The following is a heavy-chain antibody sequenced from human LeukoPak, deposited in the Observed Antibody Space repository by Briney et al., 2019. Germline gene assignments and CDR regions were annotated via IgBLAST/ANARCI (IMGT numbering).Heavy chain of an antibody. V-gene: IGHV3-33*06. CDR2: IWYDGSNK. J-gene: IGHJ4*02. Sequence: PGGSLRLSCAASGFTFSSYGMHWVRQAPGKGLEWVAVIWYDGSNKYYADSVKGRFSISRDNSKNTLYLQMDSLRGEDTAVYYCAKDFRIGYSAHFDYWGQGALVTVS. D-gene: IGHD2-21*01. CDR3: AKDFRIGYSAHFDY. CDR1: GFTFSSYG.